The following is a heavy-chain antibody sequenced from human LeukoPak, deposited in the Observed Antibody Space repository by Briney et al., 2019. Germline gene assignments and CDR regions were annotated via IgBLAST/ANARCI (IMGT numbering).Heavy chain of an antibody. V-gene: IGHV4-39*07. D-gene: IGHD3-22*01. Sequence: SETLSLTCTVSGGSISSSSYYWGWIRQPPGKGLEWIGSIYYSGSTYYNPSLKSRVTISVDTSKNQFSLKLSSVTAADMAVYYCAREWEDSSGLTYYFDYWGQGTLVTVSS. CDR1: GGSISSSSYY. CDR3: AREWEDSSGLTYYFDY. J-gene: IGHJ4*02. CDR2: IYYSGST.